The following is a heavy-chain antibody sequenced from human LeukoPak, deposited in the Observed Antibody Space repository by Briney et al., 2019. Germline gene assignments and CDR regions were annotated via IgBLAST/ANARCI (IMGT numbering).Heavy chain of an antibody. V-gene: IGHV3-7*03. CDR2: IKQDGREK. D-gene: IGHD6-19*01. CDR1: GFTFSSYW. Sequence: GGSLRLSCAASGFTFSSYWMSWVRQAPGKGLEWVANIKQDGREKYYVDSVKGRFTISRDNAKNSLYLQMNSLRAVDTAVYYCVGSSGWWGFDYWGQGTLVTVSS. J-gene: IGHJ4*02. CDR3: VGSSGWWGFDY.